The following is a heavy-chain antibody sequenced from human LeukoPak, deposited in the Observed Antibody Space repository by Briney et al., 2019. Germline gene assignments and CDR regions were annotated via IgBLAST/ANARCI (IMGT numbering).Heavy chain of an antibody. D-gene: IGHD6-13*01. CDR1: GFTFSSYS. Sequence: AGSLRLSCAASGFTFSSYSMNWVRQAPGKGVEWVSSISYSSSYIYYADSVKGRFTISRDNAKNSLYLQMNSLRAEDTAVYYCARDVGEPQLLPYFQHWGQGTLVTVSS. CDR2: ISYSSSYI. CDR3: ARDVGEPQLLPYFQH. V-gene: IGHV3-21*01. J-gene: IGHJ1*01.